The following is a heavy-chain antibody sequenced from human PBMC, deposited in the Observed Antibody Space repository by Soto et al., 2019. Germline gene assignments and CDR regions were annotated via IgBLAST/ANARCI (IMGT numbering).Heavy chain of an antibody. V-gene: IGHV2-70*01. D-gene: IGHD2-2*01. Sequence: SGPTLVTPTNALTLTCPFSGFSLSTSGMCVSWIRQPPGKALEWLALIDWDDDKYYSTSLKTRLTISKDTSKNQVVLTMTNMDPVDTATYYCARIVVVPAATAQSYYYYGMDVWGQGTTVTVPS. CDR1: GFSLSTSGMC. CDR2: IDWDDDK. J-gene: IGHJ6*02. CDR3: ARIVVVPAATAQSYYYYGMDV.